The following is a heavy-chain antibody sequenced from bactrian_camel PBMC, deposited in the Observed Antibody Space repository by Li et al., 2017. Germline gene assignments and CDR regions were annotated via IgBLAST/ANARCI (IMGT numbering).Heavy chain of an antibody. V-gene: IGHV3S1*01. J-gene: IGHJ4*01. CDR2: SISCIGTT. CDR1: GFTFGKYW. D-gene: IGHD3*01. CDR3: ATADRGGISSRYNY. Sequence: VQLVESGGGLVQPGGSLRLSCAASGFTFGKYWMYWVRQAPGKGLEWVSSISCIGTTYYADSVKDRFTLSRDNARNTVYLQMNSLKSEDTALYYCATADRGGISSRYNYWGQGTQVTVS.